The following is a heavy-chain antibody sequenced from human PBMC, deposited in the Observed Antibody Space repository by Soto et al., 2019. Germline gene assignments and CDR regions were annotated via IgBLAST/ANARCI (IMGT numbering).Heavy chain of an antibody. J-gene: IGHJ4*02. Sequence: QLQLQESGSGLVKPSQTLSLTCAVSGGSISSGGYSWSWIRQPPGKGLEWIGYIYHSGSTYYNPSLRSRVNISLDRYQNQFYLQLSPVPAAGTAVYYCAKISSGYDYWAQGTLVTVSS. V-gene: IGHV4-30-2*01. CDR3: AKISSGYDY. D-gene: IGHD3-22*01. CDR2: IYHSGST. CDR1: GGSISSGGYS.